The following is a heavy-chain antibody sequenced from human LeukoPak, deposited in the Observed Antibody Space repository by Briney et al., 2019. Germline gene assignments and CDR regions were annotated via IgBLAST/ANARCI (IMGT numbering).Heavy chain of an antibody. CDR1: GYTFTSYG. V-gene: IGHV1-3*01. D-gene: IGHD2-15*01. CDR2: INAGNGNT. CDR3: ARLFTPIVAVWAFDI. Sequence: ASVKVSCKASGYTFTSYGISWVRQAPGQGLEWMGWINAGNGNTKYSQKFQGRVTITRDTSASTAYMELSSLRSEDTAVYYCARLFTPIVAVWAFDIWGQGTMVTVSS. J-gene: IGHJ3*02.